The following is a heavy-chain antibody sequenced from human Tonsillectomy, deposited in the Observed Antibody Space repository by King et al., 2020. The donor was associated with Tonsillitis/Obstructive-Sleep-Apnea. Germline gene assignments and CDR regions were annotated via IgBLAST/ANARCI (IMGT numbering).Heavy chain of an antibody. CDR2: IYPGDSDT. V-gene: IGHV5-51*01. CDR1: GYSFTSYW. Sequence: LQLVQSGAEVKKPGESLKISCQGSGYSFTSYWNGWVRQMPGKGLEWMGIIYPGDSDTRYSPSFQGQVTISADKSIRTAYLQWSSLKASDTAMYYCARPPSRYYDSIFKGGDSWGQGTLVTVSS. J-gene: IGHJ4*02. CDR3: ARPPSRYYDSIFKGGDS. D-gene: IGHD3-22*01.